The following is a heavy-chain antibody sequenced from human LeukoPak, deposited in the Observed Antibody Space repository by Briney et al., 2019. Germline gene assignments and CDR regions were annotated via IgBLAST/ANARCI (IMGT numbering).Heavy chain of an antibody. J-gene: IGHJ6*04. CDR1: GFTFSSYE. CDR2: ISSSSSYI. D-gene: IGHD2/OR15-2a*01. V-gene: IGHV3-21*01. Sequence: GGSLRLSCAASGFTFSSYEMNWVRQAPGKGLEWVSSISSSSSYIYYADSVKGRFTISRDNAKNSLYLQMNSLRAEDTAVYYCARDRFYAGRFLDVWGKGTTVTVSS. CDR3: ARDRFYAGRFLDV.